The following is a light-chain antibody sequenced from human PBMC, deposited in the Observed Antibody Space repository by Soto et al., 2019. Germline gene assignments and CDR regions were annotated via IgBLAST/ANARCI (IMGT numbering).Light chain of an antibody. CDR3: QQFGSSPRT. V-gene: IGKV3-20*01. CDR2: GAS. J-gene: IGKJ1*01. CDR1: QSVSSSY. Sequence: EIVLTQSPGTLSLSPGERATLSCRASQSVSSSYLAWYQQKPGQAPRLLIYGASSRASGIPDRFSRSGSGTDFTLIISRLEPEDFAVYYCQQFGSSPRTFGQGTKVEIK.